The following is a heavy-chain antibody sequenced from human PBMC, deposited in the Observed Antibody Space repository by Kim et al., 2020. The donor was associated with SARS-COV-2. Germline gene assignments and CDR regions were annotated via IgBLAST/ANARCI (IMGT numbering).Heavy chain of an antibody. Sequence: ASVKVSCKASGYTFTGYYMHWVLQAPGQGLEWMGGINPNSGGTNYAQKFQGWVTMTRDTSISTAYMELSRLRSDDPAVYYCARGIVGATEYYFDYWGQGTLVPVSS. J-gene: IGHJ4*02. D-gene: IGHD1-26*01. CDR1: GYTFTGYY. V-gene: IGHV1-2*04. CDR2: INPNSGGT. CDR3: ARGIVGATEYYFDY.